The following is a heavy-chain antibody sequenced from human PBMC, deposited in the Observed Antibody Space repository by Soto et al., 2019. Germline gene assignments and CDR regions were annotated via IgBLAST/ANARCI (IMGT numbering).Heavy chain of an antibody. CDR3: ARSPFYGSKSPFDY. CDR2: THVSGDT. Sequence: QLQLQESGSGLVKPSQTLSLNCAVSGVSISDGGYSWSWIRQPPGKGLEWIGYTHVSGDTYYNPSLTGRVTLSVDRSRNQSSLNLRSMTAADTAVYYCARSPFYGSKSPFDYWGQGTLVSVSS. V-gene: IGHV4-30-2*01. CDR1: GVSISDGGYS. J-gene: IGHJ4*02. D-gene: IGHD3-10*01.